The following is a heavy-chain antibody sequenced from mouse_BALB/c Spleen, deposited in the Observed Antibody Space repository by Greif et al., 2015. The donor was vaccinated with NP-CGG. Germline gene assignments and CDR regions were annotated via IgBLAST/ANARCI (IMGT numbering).Heavy chain of an antibody. CDR1: GFSLTSYG. CDR3: PTGVAWYYDV. Sequence: QVQLKESGPGLVAPSQRLSITCTVSGFSLTSYGVSWVRQPPGKGLEWLGVLWGDGCTNYHSALLSRLSSSKNNTKSQVFLKLNRLQTDDTATYYCPTGVAWYYDVWGAGTTVTVSS. D-gene: IGHD1-1*02. V-gene: IGHV2-3*01. CDR2: LWGDGCT. J-gene: IGHJ1*01.